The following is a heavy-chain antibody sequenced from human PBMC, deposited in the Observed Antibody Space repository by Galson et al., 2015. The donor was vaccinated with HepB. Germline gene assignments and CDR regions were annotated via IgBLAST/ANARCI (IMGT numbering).Heavy chain of an antibody. CDR2: VISVFGVP. V-gene: IGHV1-69*10. J-gene: IGHJ5*02. CDR1: GGTFSSYA. CDR3: ARGALVGVVGGSQNNWFDT. Sequence: SVKVSCKASGGTFSSYAISWVRQAPGLGLEWMGGVISVFGVPNHAQKLQGRVTITADKSTRTAYMELTSLRSDDTAVYYCARGALVGVVGGSQNNWFDTWGQGTLVTVSS. D-gene: IGHD2-15*01.